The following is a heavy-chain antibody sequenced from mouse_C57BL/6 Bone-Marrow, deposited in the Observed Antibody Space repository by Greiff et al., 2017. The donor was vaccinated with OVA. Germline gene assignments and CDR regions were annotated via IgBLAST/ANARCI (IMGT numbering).Heavy chain of an antibody. CDR2: IDPENGDT. Sequence: EVKVEESGAELVRPGASVKLSCTASGFNIKDDYMHWVKQRPEQGLEWIGWIDPENGDTEYASKFQGKATITADTSSNTAYLQLSSLTSEDTAVYYCTTHYDGYPAWFAYWGQGTLVTVSA. D-gene: IGHD2-3*01. V-gene: IGHV14-4*01. CDR1: GFNIKDDY. CDR3: TTHYDGYPAWFAY. J-gene: IGHJ3*01.